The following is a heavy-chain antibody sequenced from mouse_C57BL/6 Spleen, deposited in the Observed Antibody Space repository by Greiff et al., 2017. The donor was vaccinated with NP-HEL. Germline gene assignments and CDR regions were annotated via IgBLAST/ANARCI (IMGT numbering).Heavy chain of an antibody. J-gene: IGHJ2*01. CDR2: IDPSDSYT. D-gene: IGHD1-1*01. CDR1: GYTFTSYW. CDR3: ARRGYYGSSQYYFDY. Sequence: QVQLQQPGAELVRPGTSVKLSCKASGYTFTSYWMHWVKQRPGQGLEWIGVIDPSDSYTNYNQKFKGKGKLTVDTTSSTAYMQLSSLTSEDSAVYYCARRGYYGSSQYYFDYWGQGTTLTVSS. V-gene: IGHV1-59*01.